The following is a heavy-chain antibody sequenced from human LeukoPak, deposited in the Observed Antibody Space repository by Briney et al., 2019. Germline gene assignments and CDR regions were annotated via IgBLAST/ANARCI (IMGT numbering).Heavy chain of an antibody. V-gene: IGHV3-7*01. Sequence: GGSLRLSCAASGFTFSVHWMSWVRQAPGKGLEWVANIKPDGSEKNYVDSVKGRFTISIDNAKNSLYLQMNSLRVKDTAVYWCARELSWSGRDYWGQGTLVTVSS. CDR1: GFTFSVHW. CDR2: IKPDGSEK. CDR3: ARELSWSGRDY. D-gene: IGHD3-3*01. J-gene: IGHJ4*02.